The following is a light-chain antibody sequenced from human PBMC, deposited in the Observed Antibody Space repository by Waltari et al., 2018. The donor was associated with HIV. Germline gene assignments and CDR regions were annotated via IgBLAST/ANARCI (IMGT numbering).Light chain of an antibody. J-gene: IGKJ2*01. CDR2: GAS. CDR1: QTVSTT. Sequence: EIVMTQSPATLSVSPGERATLSCRASQTVSTTLAWYQQKPGQAPSRLIFGASNRSTGIPARCSGSGSGTEFTLTISSLQSEDFAVYYCQQYNNWPQTFGQGTNLEIK. V-gene: IGKV3-15*01. CDR3: QQYNNWPQT.